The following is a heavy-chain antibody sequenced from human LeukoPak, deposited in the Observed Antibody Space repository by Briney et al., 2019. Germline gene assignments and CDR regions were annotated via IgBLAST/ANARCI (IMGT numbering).Heavy chain of an antibody. J-gene: IGHJ5*02. CDR1: GGSISSSSYY. D-gene: IGHD5-18*01. CDR2: IYYSGST. Sequence: SETLSLTCTVSGGSISSSSYYWGWIRQPPGKGLEWIGSIYYSGSTYYNPSLKSRVTISVDTSKNQFSLKLSSVTAADTAVYYCARGQLGWFDPWGQGTLVTVSS. CDR3: ARGQLGWFDP. V-gene: IGHV4-39*01.